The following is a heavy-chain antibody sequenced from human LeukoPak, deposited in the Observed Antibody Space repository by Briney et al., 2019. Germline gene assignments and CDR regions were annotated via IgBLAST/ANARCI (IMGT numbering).Heavy chain of an antibody. Sequence: GESLKISCKSSGYTFTNYWIGWVRQMPGKGLEWMGIIYPGDSDTRYSPSFQGQVTISADKYISTAYLQWSSLKGSDTAMYYCTRTGVATSGDTFDFWGQGTMVTVSS. CDR2: IYPGDSDT. V-gene: IGHV5-51*01. D-gene: IGHD6-13*01. J-gene: IGHJ3*01. CDR1: GYTFTNYW. CDR3: TRTGVATSGDTFDF.